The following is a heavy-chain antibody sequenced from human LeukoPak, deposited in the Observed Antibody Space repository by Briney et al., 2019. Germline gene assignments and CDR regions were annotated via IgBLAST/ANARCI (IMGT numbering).Heavy chain of an antibody. CDR3: AKEAQIKNPGGIVVVVAAYYPFDY. J-gene: IGHJ4*02. Sequence: GGSLRLSCAASGFTFSSYAMSWVRQAPGKGLEWVSAISGSGGSTYYADSVKGRFTISRDNSKNTLYLQMNSLRAEDTAVYYCAKEAQIKNPGGIVVVVAAYYPFDYWGQGTLVTVSS. D-gene: IGHD2-15*01. CDR2: ISGSGGST. V-gene: IGHV3-23*01. CDR1: GFTFSSYA.